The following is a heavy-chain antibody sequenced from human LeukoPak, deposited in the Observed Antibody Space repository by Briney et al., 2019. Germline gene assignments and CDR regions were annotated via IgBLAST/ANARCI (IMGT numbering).Heavy chain of an antibody. Sequence: ASVKVSCKASGYTFTSYDINWVRQATGQGLEWVGWMNHNSGNTGYAQKFQGRVTMTRNTSISTAYMELSSLRSEDTAVYYCARARRPYYYASSGYYYDYWGQGTLATVSS. CDR2: MNHNSGNT. J-gene: IGHJ4*02. D-gene: IGHD3-22*01. CDR3: ARARRPYYYASSGYYYDY. V-gene: IGHV1-8*01. CDR1: GYTFTSYD.